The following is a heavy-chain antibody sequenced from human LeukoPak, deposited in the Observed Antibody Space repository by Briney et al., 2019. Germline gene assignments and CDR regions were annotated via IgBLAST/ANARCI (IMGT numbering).Heavy chain of an antibody. J-gene: IGHJ6*03. Sequence: GASVKVSCKASGGTFSSYAISWVRQAPGQGLEWVGGIIPIFGTANYAQKFQGRVTITADESTSTAYMELSSLRSEDRAVYYCASWDTAMVTGGYYYYYMDVWGKGTTVTVSS. D-gene: IGHD5-18*01. CDR2: IIPIFGTA. CDR3: ASWDTAMVTGGYYYYYMDV. CDR1: GGTFSSYA. V-gene: IGHV1-69*13.